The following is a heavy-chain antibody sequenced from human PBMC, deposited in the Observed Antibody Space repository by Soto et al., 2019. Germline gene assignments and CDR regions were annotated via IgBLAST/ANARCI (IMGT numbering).Heavy chain of an antibody. CDR2: IYYSGST. CDR3: ARALSTYYYDSSGYYSFHFDY. D-gene: IGHD3-22*01. V-gene: IGHV4-61*01. J-gene: IGHJ4*02. CDR1: GASISSDNYY. Sequence: SSETLSLTCSVSGASISSDNYYWSWIRQPPGKGLEWIGYIYYSGSTNYNPSLKSRVTISVDTSKNQFSLKLSSVTAADTAVYYCARALSTYYYDSSGYYSFHFDYWGQGTLVTVSS.